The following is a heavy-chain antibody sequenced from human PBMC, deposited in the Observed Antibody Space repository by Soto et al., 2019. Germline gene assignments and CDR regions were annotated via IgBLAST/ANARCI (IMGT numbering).Heavy chain of an antibody. V-gene: IGHV4-30-4*01. D-gene: IGHD3-10*01. Sequence: SETLSLTCTVSGVSISSDEYFWSWIRQSPGKGLEMIGYIYRSGTIFSNPSLESRVAMSVDRSKSQFSLELSSVTAADTAVYYCARGSDVMARGVTFFGYCGQGILVTVSS. J-gene: IGHJ4*02. CDR2: IYRSGTI. CDR3: ARGSDVMARGVTFFGY. CDR1: GVSISSDEYF.